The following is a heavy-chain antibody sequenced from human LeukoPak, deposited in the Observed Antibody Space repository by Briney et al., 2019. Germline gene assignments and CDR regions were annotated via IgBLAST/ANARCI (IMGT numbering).Heavy chain of an antibody. CDR3: ARGSRRWLQLKVFDI. D-gene: IGHD5-24*01. Sequence: GVGXIGSIYYSGIPYYTPSLKSPFTISVDTSKNQFSLKLSSVTAADTALYYCARGSRRWLQLKVFDIWGQGTMVTVSS. CDR2: IYYSGIP. J-gene: IGHJ3*02. V-gene: IGHV4-39*07.